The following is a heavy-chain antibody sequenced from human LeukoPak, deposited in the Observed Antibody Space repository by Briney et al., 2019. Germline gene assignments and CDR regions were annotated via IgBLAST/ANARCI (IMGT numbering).Heavy chain of an antibody. D-gene: IGHD2-8*01. CDR2: INPNSGGT. V-gene: IGHV1-2*02. J-gene: IGHJ5*02. Sequence: ASVKVSCKSSGYTFTTYGISWMRQAPGQSLEWMGWINPNSGGTNYAQKFQGRVTMTRDTSISTAYMELSRLRSDDTAVYYCARNRVYANNWFDPWGQGTLVTVSS. CDR3: ARNRVYANNWFDP. CDR1: GYTFTTYG.